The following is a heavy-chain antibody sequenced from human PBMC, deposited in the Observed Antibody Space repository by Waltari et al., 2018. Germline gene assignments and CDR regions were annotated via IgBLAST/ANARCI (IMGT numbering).Heavy chain of an antibody. CDR2: IIPMPGIT. CDR1: GGTFSRVG. Sequence: QVQLVQSGAEVKQPGSSVTVSCKSSGGTFSRVGRHWLRQAPGQGVEWMGKIIPMPGITDYEQKFQGRLRITADRSTTTGYMELRSLGSEDTAIYYCARRVSTKGAFEVWGRGTLVTVSP. V-gene: IGHV1-69*02. D-gene: IGHD5-12*01. J-gene: IGHJ3*01. CDR3: ARRVSTKGAFEV.